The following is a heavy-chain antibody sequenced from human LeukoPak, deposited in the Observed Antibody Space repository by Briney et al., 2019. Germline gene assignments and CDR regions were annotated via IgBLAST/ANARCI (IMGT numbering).Heavy chain of an antibody. V-gene: IGHV3-21*01. CDR1: GFTFSSYS. J-gene: IGHJ4*02. Sequence: GGSLKLSCAASGFTFSSYSMNWVRQAPGKGLEWVSSISSSSSYIYYADSVKGRFTISRDNAKNSLYLQMNSLRAEDTAVYYCAREIAVAGPYYFDYWGQGTLVTVSS. CDR2: ISSSSSYI. CDR3: AREIAVAGPYYFDY. D-gene: IGHD6-19*01.